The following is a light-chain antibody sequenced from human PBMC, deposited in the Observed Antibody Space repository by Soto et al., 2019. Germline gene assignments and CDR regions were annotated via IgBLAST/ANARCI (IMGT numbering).Light chain of an antibody. V-gene: IGKV3-20*01. CDR2: DAS. CDR1: QSVSSSY. Sequence: EIVLTQSPGTLSLYTGERATLSCRASQSVSSSYLAWYQQKPGQAPRLLIYDASNRATGIPARFSGSGSGTDFTLTISSLEPEDFAVYYCQQYGDSPRTFGQGTRLEI. J-gene: IGKJ5*01. CDR3: QQYGDSPRT.